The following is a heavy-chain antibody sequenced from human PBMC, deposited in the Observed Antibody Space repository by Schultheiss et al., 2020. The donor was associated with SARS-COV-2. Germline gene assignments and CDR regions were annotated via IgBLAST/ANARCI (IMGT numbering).Heavy chain of an antibody. CDR2: ISSSSTFR. J-gene: IGHJ3*02. CDR1: GFTFSSYG. CDR3: ARDRTRTTVTPDAFDI. V-gene: IGHV3-21*05. Sequence: GGSLRLSCVGSGFTFSSYGMHWVRQAPGKGLEWVSYISSSSTFRNYADSVKGRFTISRDNAKNSLYLQMNSLRAEDTAVYYCARDRTRTTVTPDAFDIWGQGTMVTVSS. D-gene: IGHD4-17*01.